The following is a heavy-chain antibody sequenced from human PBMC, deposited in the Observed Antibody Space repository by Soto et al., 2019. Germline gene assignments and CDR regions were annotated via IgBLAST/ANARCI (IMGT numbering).Heavy chain of an antibody. Sequence: ASVKVSCKASGYTFTSYYMHWVRQAPGQGLEWMGIINPSGGSTSYAQKFQGRVTMTRDTSTSTVYMELSSLRSEDTAVYYCARDDHRNYDFWSGSPFDPWGQGTLVTVSS. V-gene: IGHV1-46*01. CDR2: INPSGGST. J-gene: IGHJ5*02. CDR3: ARDDHRNYDFWSGSPFDP. D-gene: IGHD3-3*01. CDR1: GYTFTSYY.